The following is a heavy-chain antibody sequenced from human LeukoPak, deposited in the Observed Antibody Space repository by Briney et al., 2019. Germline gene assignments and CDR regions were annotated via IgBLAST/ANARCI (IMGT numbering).Heavy chain of an antibody. CDR1: GFTFSSYA. J-gene: IGHJ4*02. D-gene: IGHD1-1*01. V-gene: IGHV3-23*01. CDR2: ISGSGGNT. CDR3: ARALGPAVTERLDY. Sequence: PGGSLRLSCAASGFTFSSYAMSWVRQAPGKGLEWVSVISGSGGNTYYADSVKGRFTISRDNAKNSLYLQMNSLRAEDTAVYYCARALGPAVTERLDYWGQGTLVAVSS.